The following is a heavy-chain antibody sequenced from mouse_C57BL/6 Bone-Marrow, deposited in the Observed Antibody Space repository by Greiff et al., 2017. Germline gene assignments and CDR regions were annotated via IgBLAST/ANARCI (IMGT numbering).Heavy chain of an antibody. J-gene: IGHJ2*01. CDR1: GYTFTSYW. D-gene: IGHD1-1*01. CDR2: IHPNSGST. Sequence: VQLQQPGAELVKPGASVKLSCKASGYTFTSYWMHWVKQRPGQGLEWIGMIHPNSGSTNYNEKFKSKATLTVDKSSSTAYMQLSSLTSEDSAVYYCARVHGSSYDYFDYWGQGTTLTVSS. CDR3: ARVHGSSYDYFDY. V-gene: IGHV1-64*01.